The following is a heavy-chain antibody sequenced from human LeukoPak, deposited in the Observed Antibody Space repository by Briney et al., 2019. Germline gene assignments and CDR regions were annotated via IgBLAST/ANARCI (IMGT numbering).Heavy chain of an antibody. D-gene: IGHD3-9*01. V-gene: IGHV3-30*04. CDR1: GFTFSSYA. CDR2: ISYDGSNK. CDR3: ARGPLRCVDWLFPYPFDY. J-gene: IGHJ4*02. Sequence: LPGRSLRLSCAASGFTFSSYAMHWVRQAPGKGLEWVAVISYDGSNKYYADSVKGRFTISRDNSKNTLYLQMNSLRAEDTAVYYRARGPLRCVDWLFPYPFDYWGQGNLVTVSS.